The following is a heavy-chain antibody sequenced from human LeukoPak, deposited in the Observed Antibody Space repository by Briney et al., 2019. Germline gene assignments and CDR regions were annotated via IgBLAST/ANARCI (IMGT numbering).Heavy chain of an antibody. D-gene: IGHD6-13*01. V-gene: IGHV1-69*04. CDR1: GGTFSSYA. CDR2: IIPILGIA. J-gene: IGHJ4*02. CDR3: ARDHIAAAGTFGY. Sequence: ASVKVSCKASGGTFSSYAISWVRQAPGQGLEWMGRIIPILGIADYAQKFQGRVTITADKSTSTAYMELSSLRSEDTAVYYRARDHIAAAGTFGYWGQGTLVTVSS.